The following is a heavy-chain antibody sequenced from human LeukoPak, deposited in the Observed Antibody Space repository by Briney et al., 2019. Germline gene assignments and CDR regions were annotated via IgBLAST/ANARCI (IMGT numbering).Heavy chain of an antibody. CDR3: ARDLNKWDLGY. Sequence: GGSLRLSCAASGFTFSDYYMSWVRQAPGKGLEWVSYISSSGSTIFYADSVKGRFTISRDNAKNSLYLQMNRLRAQDTTVYYCARDLNKWDLGYWGQGTLVTVSS. CDR1: GFTFSDYY. D-gene: IGHD1-26*01. V-gene: IGHV3-11*01. CDR2: ISSSGSTI. J-gene: IGHJ4*02.